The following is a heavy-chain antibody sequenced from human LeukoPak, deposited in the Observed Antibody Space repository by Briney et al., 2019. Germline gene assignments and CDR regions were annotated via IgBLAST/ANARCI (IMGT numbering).Heavy chain of an antibody. V-gene: IGHV4-59*01. CDR1: GGSFSGYY. CDR3: ARGTIAVAAGTLGFDY. D-gene: IGHD6-19*01. CDR2: IYYSGST. Sequence: PSETLSLTCAVYGGSFSGYYWSWIRQPPGKGLEWIGYIYYSGSTNYNPSLKSRVTMSVDTSKNQFSLKLSSVTAADTAVYYCARGTIAVAAGTLGFDYWGQGTLVTVSS. J-gene: IGHJ4*02.